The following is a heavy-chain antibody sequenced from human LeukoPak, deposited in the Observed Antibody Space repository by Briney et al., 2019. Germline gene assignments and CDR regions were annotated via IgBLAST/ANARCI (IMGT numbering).Heavy chain of an antibody. Sequence: PGGSLRLSCAASGFTFSSYSMNWVRQAPGKGLEWVSSISSSSSYIYYADSVKGRFTISRDNAKNSLYLQMNSLTAADTAVYYCARSYYDILTGFFFDYWGQGTLVTVSS. CDR2: ISSSSSYI. V-gene: IGHV3-21*04. CDR3: ARSYYDILTGFFFDY. J-gene: IGHJ4*02. CDR1: GFTFSSYS. D-gene: IGHD3-9*01.